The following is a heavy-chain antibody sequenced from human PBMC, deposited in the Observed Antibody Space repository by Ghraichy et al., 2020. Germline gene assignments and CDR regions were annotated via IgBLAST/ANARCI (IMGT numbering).Heavy chain of an antibody. Sequence: GGSLRLSCAASGFTFSSYGMHWVRQAPGKGLEWVAFIRYDGSNKYYADSVKGRFTISRDNSKNTLYLQMNSLRAEDTAVYYCAKVMADYYDRGVGFDYWGQGTLVTVSS. D-gene: IGHD3-22*01. J-gene: IGHJ4*02. CDR1: GFTFSSYG. CDR3: AKVMADYYDRGVGFDY. V-gene: IGHV3-30*02. CDR2: IRYDGSNK.